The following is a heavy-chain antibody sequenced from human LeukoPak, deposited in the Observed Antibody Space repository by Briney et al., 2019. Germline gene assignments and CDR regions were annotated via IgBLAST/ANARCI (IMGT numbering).Heavy chain of an antibody. Sequence: PSETLSLTCTVSGGSISIYYWSWIRQPPGKGLEWIGYIYYSGSTNHNPSLKSRGTISVDTSKNQFSLKLSSVTAADTAVYYCARYGGSGSSIDAFDIWGQGTMVTVSS. CDR1: GGSISIYY. J-gene: IGHJ3*02. CDR3: ARYGGSGSSIDAFDI. V-gene: IGHV4-59*01. CDR2: IYYSGST. D-gene: IGHD3-10*01.